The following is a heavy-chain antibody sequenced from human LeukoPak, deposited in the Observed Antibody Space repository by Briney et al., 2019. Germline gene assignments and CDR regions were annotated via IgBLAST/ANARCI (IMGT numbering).Heavy chain of an antibody. CDR2: IIPILGIA. J-gene: IGHJ5*02. D-gene: IGHD5-12*01. CDR1: GGTFSSYA. V-gene: IGHV1-69*04. CDR3: ARDRPPPPGIYTNWFDP. Sequence: EASVKVSCKASGGTFSSYAISWVRQAPGQGLEWMGRIIPILGIANYAQKFEGRVTITADKSTSTAYMELSSLRSEDTAVYYCARDRPPPPGIYTNWFDPWGQGTLVTVSS.